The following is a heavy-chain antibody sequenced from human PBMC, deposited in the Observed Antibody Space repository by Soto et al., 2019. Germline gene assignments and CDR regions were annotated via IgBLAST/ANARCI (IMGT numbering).Heavy chain of an antibody. CDR3: AREDSIIIPAVSDF. CDR2: ISKSDYT. CDR1: GFAFNSYG. Sequence: GGSLRLSCTVSGFAFNSYGINWVRQAPGKGLEWVSSISKSDYTYYSDSVKGRFTISRDNAKNSVSLQMNTLRVEDTAVYYCAREDSIIIPAVSDFWGQGTLVTVSS. V-gene: IGHV3-21*01. D-gene: IGHD2-2*01. J-gene: IGHJ4*02.